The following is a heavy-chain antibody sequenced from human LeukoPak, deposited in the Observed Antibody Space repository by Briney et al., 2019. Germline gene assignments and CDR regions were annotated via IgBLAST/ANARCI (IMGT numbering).Heavy chain of an antibody. CDR2: MNPNSGNT. CDR1: GYTFTSYD. Sequence: ASVKVSCKASGYTFTSYDINWVRQATGQGLEWMGWMNPNSGNTGYAQKFQGRVTMARKTSISTAYMELSSLRSEGAAVYYCARGLGMLSLWGRMGAKRNYFDYWGQGTLVTVCS. D-gene: IGHD3-16*01. V-gene: IGHV1-8*01. CDR3: ARGLGMLSLWGRMGAKRNYFDY. J-gene: IGHJ4*02.